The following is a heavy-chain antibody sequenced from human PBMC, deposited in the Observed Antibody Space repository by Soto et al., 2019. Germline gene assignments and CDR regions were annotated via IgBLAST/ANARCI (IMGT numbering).Heavy chain of an antibody. V-gene: IGHV1-69*01. J-gene: IGHJ6*02. CDR2: IIPIFGTA. CDR3: ARDQSAGFDYYYYGMDV. Sequence: QVQLVQSGAEVKKPGSSVKVSCKASGGTFSSYAISWVRQAPGQGLEWMGGIIPIFGTANYAQKFQGRVTITAVESTSTAYMELSRLRSEDTAVDYGARDQSAGFDYYYYGMDVWCQGTTVTVSS. CDR1: GGTFSSYA. D-gene: IGHD6-13*01.